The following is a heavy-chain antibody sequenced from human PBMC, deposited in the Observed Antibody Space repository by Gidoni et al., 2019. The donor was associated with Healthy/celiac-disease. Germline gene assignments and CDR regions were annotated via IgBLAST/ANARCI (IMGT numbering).Heavy chain of an antibody. Sequence: QLQLQESGPGLVKPSETLSLTCTVSGGSISSSSYYWGWICQPPGKGLEWIGSIYYSGSTYYNPSLKSRVTISVDTSKNQFSLKLSSVTAADTAVYYCARRLPLGDSGSYYGNYYYYGMDVWGQGTTVTVSS. V-gene: IGHV4-39*01. D-gene: IGHD1-26*01. J-gene: IGHJ6*02. CDR1: GGSISSSSYY. CDR3: ARRLPLGDSGSYYGNYYYYGMDV. CDR2: IYYSGST.